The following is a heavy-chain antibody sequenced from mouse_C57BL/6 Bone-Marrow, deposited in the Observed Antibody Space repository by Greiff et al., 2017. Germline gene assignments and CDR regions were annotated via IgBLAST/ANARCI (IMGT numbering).Heavy chain of an antibody. CDR2: ISSGGSYT. Sequence: EVKLVESGGDLVKPGGSLKLSCAASGFTFSSYGMSWVRQTPDKRLEWVATISSGGSYTSYPDSVKGRFTISRDNAKNTLYLQMSSLKSEDTAMYYCARPFLGFAYWGQGTLVTVSA. V-gene: IGHV5-6*02. J-gene: IGHJ3*01. CDR1: GFTFSSYG. CDR3: ARPFLGFAY.